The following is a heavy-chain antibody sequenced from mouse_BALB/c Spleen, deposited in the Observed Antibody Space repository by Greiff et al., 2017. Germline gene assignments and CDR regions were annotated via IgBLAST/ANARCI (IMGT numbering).Heavy chain of an antibody. J-gene: IGHJ4*01. CDR2: ISSGGSYT. CDR1: GFTFSSYA. CDR3: ARHWDYAMDY. Sequence: EVNVVESGGGLVKPGGSLKLSCAASGFTFSSYAMSWVRQTPEKRLEWVATISSGGSYTYYPDSVKGRFTISRDNAKNTLYLQMSSLRSEDTAMYYCARHWDYAMDYWGQGTSVTVSS. V-gene: IGHV5-9-3*01.